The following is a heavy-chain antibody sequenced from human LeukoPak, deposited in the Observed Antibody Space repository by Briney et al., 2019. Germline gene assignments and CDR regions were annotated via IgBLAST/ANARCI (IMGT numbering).Heavy chain of an antibody. CDR2: ISHTGGT. D-gene: IGHD2-8*01. V-gene: IGHV4-4*02. J-gene: IGHJ6*03. CDR1: GGSISSRNW. CDR3: ARLSNPVGALRNFYYSMDV. Sequence: SGTLSLTCAVSGGSISSRNWWSWVRQPPGKGLEWIGEISHTGGTSYTPSLKSRVAISVDKSKNQCSLNLCSVTAADTAVYYCARLSNPVGALRNFYYSMDVWGKGTTVTVSS.